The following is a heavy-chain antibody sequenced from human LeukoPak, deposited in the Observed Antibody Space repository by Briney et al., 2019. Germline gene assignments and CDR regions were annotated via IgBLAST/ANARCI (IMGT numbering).Heavy chain of an antibody. D-gene: IGHD6-19*01. CDR1: GFTFTSYP. CDR2: ISGSGGST. CDR3: AKIAVAGYSGNYYYFDY. V-gene: IGHV3-23*01. J-gene: IGHJ4*02. Sequence: PGGSLRLSCAASGFTFTSYPMSWVRQAPGKGLEWVSTISGSGGSTYYADSVKGRFSISRDNSKNTLYLQMNSLRAEDTAVYYCAKIAVAGYSGNYYYFDYWGQGTLVTVSS.